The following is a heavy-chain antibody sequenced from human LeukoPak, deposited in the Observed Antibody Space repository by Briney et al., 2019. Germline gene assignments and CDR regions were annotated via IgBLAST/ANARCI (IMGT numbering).Heavy chain of an antibody. CDR3: TRETIRFCSDTDCLQGEF. Sequence: SETLSLTCDVSGYSISRGCYWGWVRQSPGKGLEWIANIHHSGRTYYNPSLKSRVTISVDMSKNQISLKLTSVTAADTAVYHCTRETIRFCSDTDCLQGEFWGQGALVTVSS. CDR2: IHHSGRT. D-gene: IGHD2-15*01. CDR1: GYSISRGCY. J-gene: IGHJ4*02. V-gene: IGHV4-38-2*02.